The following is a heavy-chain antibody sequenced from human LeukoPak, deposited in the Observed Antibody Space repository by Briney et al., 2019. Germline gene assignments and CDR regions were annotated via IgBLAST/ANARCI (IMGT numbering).Heavy chain of an antibody. CDR1: GYTFTSYD. CDR2: MNPDSGNT. CDR3: AREYYYGSFGYNYFYMDV. J-gene: IGHJ6*03. V-gene: IGHV1-8*01. Sequence: GASVTVSCKASGYTFTSYDINWVRQAPGQGLEWMGWMNPDSGNTGYAQKFQGRVTMTRNTSISTVYMELSNLRSEDTAVYYCAREYYYGSFGYNYFYMDVWGKGTTVTVSS. D-gene: IGHD3-10*01.